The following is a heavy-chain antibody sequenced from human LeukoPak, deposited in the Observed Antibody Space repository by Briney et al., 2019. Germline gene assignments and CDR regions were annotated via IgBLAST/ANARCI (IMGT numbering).Heavy chain of an antibody. V-gene: IGHV3-30*18. CDR3: AKPAVASKRGSYYFDY. CDR2: ISPDGRDK. Sequence: PGRSLSLSCAASGFTLSNYAMHWVRQAPGKGLEWVAVISPDGRDKHFADSVKGRFTISRDNSGNTLYLQMSSLRGEDTAVYYCAKPAVASKRGSYYFDYWGQGTLVTVSS. D-gene: IGHD6-19*01. J-gene: IGHJ4*02. CDR1: GFTLSNYA.